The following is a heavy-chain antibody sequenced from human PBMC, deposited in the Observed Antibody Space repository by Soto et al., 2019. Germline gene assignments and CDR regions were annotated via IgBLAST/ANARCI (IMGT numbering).Heavy chain of an antibody. CDR1: GFTFSKAI. CDR3: ATAMRNTGHDYLFGVDL. CDR2: IKKLSDGGKA. J-gene: IGHJ6*02. V-gene: IGHV3-15*01. Sequence: PGGSLRLSCAASGFTFSKAIMNWVRQAPGKGLEWVGRIKKLSDGGKADYSSPVDGRFTISRDGSKSILYLQMNSLRADDTGIYYCATAMRNTGHDYLFGVDLWGQGTRVTVSS. D-gene: IGHD1-1*01.